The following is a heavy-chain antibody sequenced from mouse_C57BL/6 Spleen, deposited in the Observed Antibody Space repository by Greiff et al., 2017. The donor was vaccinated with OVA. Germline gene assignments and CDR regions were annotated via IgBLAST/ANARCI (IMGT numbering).Heavy chain of an antibody. V-gene: IGHV1-55*01. D-gene: IGHD2-1*01. CDR3: AKEGGRRNYVPFDY. Sequence: VQLQQPGAELVKPGASVKMSCKASGYTFTSCWITWVKQRPGQGLEWIGDIYPGSGSTNYNEKFKSKATLTVDTSSSTAYMQLSSLTSEDSAVYYCAKEGGRRNYVPFDYWGQGTTLTVSS. CDR2: IYPGSGST. J-gene: IGHJ2*01. CDR1: GYTFTSCW.